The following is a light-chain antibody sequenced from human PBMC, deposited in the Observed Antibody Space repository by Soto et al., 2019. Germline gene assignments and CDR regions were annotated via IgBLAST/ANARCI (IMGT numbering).Light chain of an antibody. Sequence: EIVMTQSPATLSVSPGERATLSCRASQSVSSNLAWYQQKPGQAPRLLMYGASTRATDIPARFSGSGSGTEFTLTISSLQSEDFVVYYCQQYNNSPRTFGQGTKLEIK. CDR1: QSVSSN. CDR2: GAS. J-gene: IGKJ2*01. V-gene: IGKV3-15*01. CDR3: QQYNNSPRT.